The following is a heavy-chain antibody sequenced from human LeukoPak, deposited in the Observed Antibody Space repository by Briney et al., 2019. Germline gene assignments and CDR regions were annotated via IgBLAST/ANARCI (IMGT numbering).Heavy chain of an antibody. Sequence: PGGSLRLSCAASGFTFSSYEMNWVRQAPGKGLEWGSSISSSGKTIYYADSVKGRFTVSRDSAKNSVYLQMNSLRAEDTAVYYCGSGVIFYNSSGRNYWGQGTLVTDSS. D-gene: IGHD3-22*01. J-gene: IGHJ4*02. CDR2: ISSSGKTI. CDR1: GFTFSSYE. V-gene: IGHV3-48*03. CDR3: GSGVIFYNSSGRNY.